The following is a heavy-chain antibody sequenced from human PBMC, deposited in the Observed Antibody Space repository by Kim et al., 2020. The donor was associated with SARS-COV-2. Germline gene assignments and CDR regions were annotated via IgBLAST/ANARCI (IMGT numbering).Heavy chain of an antibody. CDR2: ISAYNGNT. V-gene: IGHV1-18*01. CDR3: ARDRGSPQYYYYGMDV. Sequence: ASVKVSCKASGYTFTSYGISWVRQAPGQGLEWMGWISAYNGNTNYAQKLQGRVTMTTDTSTSTAYMELRSLRSDDTAVYYCARDRGSPQYYYYGMDVWGQGTTVTVSS. CDR1: GYTFTSYG. J-gene: IGHJ6*02. D-gene: IGHD6-13*01.